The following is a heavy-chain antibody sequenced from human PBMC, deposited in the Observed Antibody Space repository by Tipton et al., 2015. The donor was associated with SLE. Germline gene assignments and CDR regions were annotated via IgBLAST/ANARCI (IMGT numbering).Heavy chain of an antibody. CDR3: ANQNWNYYF. CDR1: GGSISSDPYY. Sequence: TLSLTCTVSGGSISSDPYYWGWIRQPPGKGLEWIGSIYHRGNTYYNPSLDSRVTISLDRFNNQFTLKMTSVTAADTAVYYCANQNWNYYFWGQGNLVTVSS. CDR2: IYHRGNT. D-gene: IGHD1-7*01. V-gene: IGHV4-39*06. J-gene: IGHJ4*02.